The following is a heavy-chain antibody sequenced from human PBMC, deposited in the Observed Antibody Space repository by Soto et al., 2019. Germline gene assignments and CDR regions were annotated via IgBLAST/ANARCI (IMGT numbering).Heavy chain of an antibody. CDR3: ARVGGIAAAGTVLNAFDI. CDR2: IWYDGSNK. CDR1: GFTFSSYG. J-gene: IGHJ3*02. Sequence: GGSLRLSCAASGFTFSSYGMHWVRQAPGKGLEWVAVIWYDGSNKYYADSVKGRFTISRDNSKNTLYLQMNSLRAEDTAVYYCARVGGIAAAGTVLNAFDIWGQGTMVTVSS. V-gene: IGHV3-33*01. D-gene: IGHD6-13*01.